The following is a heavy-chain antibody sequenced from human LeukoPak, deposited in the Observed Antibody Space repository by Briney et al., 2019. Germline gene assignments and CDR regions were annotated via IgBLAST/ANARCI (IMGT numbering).Heavy chain of an antibody. D-gene: IGHD2/OR15-2a*01. V-gene: IGHV3-30*03. CDR2: ISYDGSNK. J-gene: IGHJ4*02. CDR3: ARGENRKTYPGSGY. Sequence: GGSLRLSCAASGFTFSSYGMHWVRQAPGKGLEWVAVISYDGSNKYYIDSVKGRFTISRGNFKNTLYLQMNSLRAEDTAVYYCARGENRKTYPGSGYWGQGTLVTVFS. CDR1: GFTFSSYG.